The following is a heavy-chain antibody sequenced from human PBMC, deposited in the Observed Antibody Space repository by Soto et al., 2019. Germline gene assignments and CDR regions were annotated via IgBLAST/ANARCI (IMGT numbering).Heavy chain of an antibody. Sequence: GGSLRLSCAASGFTFSSYWMSWVRQAPGKGLEWVAVVANDGRDKHHTESVKGRLAISRDNSKNTLYLQMDSLRTEDTAVYYFAKDVAVGAAGYHFALGGRGPRVTFSS. CDR2: VANDGRDK. V-gene: IGHV3-30*18. J-gene: IGHJ4*02. CDR3: AKDVAVGAAGYHFAL. D-gene: IGHD3-22*01. CDR1: GFTFSSYW.